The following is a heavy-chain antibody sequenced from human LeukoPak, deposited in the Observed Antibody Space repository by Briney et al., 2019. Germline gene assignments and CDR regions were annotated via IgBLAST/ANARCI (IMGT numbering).Heavy chain of an antibody. J-gene: IGHJ6*03. CDR1: GFTFDDYA. CDR2: TSWDGGST. Sequence: GGSLRLSCAASGFTFDDYAMHWVRQAPGKGLEWVSLTSWDGGSTYYADSVKGRFTISRDNSKNSLYLQMNSLRAEDTALYYCAKDMRMGALEYYMDVWGKGTTVTVSS. D-gene: IGHD1-26*01. CDR3: AKDMRMGALEYYMDV. V-gene: IGHV3-43D*03.